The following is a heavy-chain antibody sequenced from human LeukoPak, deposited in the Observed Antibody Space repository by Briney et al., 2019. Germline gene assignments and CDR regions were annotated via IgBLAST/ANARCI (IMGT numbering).Heavy chain of an antibody. CDR3: ARHGPESRTGVIDAFDI. V-gene: IGHV4-59*08. Sequence: PSETLSLTCTVSGGSISSYYWSWVRQPPGKGLEWIGYIYYSGSTNYNPSLKSRVTMSVDTSKNQFSLKLSSVTAADTAVYYCARHGPESRTGVIDAFDIWGQGTMVTVSS. D-gene: IGHD2/OR15-2a*01. CDR1: GGSISSYY. J-gene: IGHJ3*02. CDR2: IYYSGST.